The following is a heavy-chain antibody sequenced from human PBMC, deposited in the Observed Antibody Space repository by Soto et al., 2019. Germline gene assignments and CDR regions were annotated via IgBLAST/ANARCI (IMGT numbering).Heavy chain of an antibody. CDR3: ARGYYGAYAFDI. D-gene: IGHD4-17*01. CDR1: GFTFRSYS. J-gene: IGHJ3*02. CDR2: ISTSGSYI. Sequence: GAPRLSCAASGFTFRSYSMNWVRPAPGKGLEWVSSISTSGSYIYYADSVKGRFTISRDNAKNSLYLQMNSLRAEDTAVYFCARGYYGAYAFDIWGQGTMVTVSS. V-gene: IGHV3-21*01.